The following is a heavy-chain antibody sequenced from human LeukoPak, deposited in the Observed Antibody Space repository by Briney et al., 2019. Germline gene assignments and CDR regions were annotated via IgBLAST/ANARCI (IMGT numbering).Heavy chain of an antibody. CDR3: AREAYDSSGYYDY. CDR2: IYSGGRT. V-gene: IGHV3-53*01. D-gene: IGHD3-22*01. J-gene: IGHJ4*02. CDR1: GFTFSNYA. Sequence: PGGSLRLSCAVSGFTFSNYAMSWVRQAPGKGLEWVSVIYSGGRTYYPDSVKGRFTISRDNSKNTLYLHMNSLRAEDTAVYYCAREAYDSSGYYDYWGQGTLVTVSS.